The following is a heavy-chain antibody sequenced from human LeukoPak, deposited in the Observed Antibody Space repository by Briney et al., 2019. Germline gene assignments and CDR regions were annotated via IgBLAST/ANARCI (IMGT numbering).Heavy chain of an antibody. CDR1: APSISSSSYY. Sequence: SATLSLTCTVSAPSISSSSYYWGWIRQPPGKGLEWFGSIYYSGSTYYNPSLKSRVTISVDTSKNQFSLKLSSVTAADTAVYYCARHPNYGDYVGWFDPWGQGTLVTVSS. D-gene: IGHD4-17*01. J-gene: IGHJ5*02. CDR2: IYYSGST. CDR3: ARHPNYGDYVGWFDP. V-gene: IGHV4-39*01.